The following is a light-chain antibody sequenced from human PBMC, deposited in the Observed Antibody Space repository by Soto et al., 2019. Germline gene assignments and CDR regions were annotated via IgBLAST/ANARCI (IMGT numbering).Light chain of an antibody. Sequence: QSALTQPASVSGSPGQSITIFCTGTSRDVGGYNYVSWYQQHPGKAPKLMIYEVSNRPSGVSNRFSGSKFGNTASLTISGLQAEDEADYYCSSYTSSSTLVFGGGTKLTVL. V-gene: IGLV2-14*01. CDR2: EVS. CDR3: SSYTSSSTLV. CDR1: SRDVGGYNY. J-gene: IGLJ2*01.